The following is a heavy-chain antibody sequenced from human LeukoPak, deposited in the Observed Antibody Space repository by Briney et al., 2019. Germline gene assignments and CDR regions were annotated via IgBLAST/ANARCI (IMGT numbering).Heavy chain of an antibody. J-gene: IGHJ6*02. CDR2: MNPNSGNT. CDR1: GYTVTSYY. V-gene: IGHV1-8*02. Sequence: GASVKVSCKASGYTVTSYYMHWVRQAPGQGLEWMGWMNPNSGNTGYAQKFQGRVTMTRNTSISTAYMELSSLRSEDTAVYYCARGSYYYYGMDVWGQGTTVTVSS. CDR3: ARGSYYYYGMDV.